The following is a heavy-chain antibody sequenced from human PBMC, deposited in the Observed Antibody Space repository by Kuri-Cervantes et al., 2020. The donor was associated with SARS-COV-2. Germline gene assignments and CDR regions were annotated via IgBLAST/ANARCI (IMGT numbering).Heavy chain of an antibody. CDR1: GFTFSSDA. CDR2: ISGSGGST. D-gene: IGHD3-16*01. V-gene: IGHV3-23*01. Sequence: GESLKISCAASGFTFSSDAMSWVRQAPGKGLEWVSAISGSGGSTYYADSVKGRFTISRDNSKNTLYLQMNSLRAEDTAVYYCAKELRLDYYYGMDVWGQGTTVTVSS. J-gene: IGHJ6*02. CDR3: AKELRLDYYYGMDV.